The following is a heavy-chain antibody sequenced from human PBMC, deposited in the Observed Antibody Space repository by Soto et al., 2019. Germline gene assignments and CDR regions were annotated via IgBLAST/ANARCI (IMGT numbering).Heavy chain of an antibody. J-gene: IGHJ5*02. D-gene: IGHD3-22*01. V-gene: IGHV1-8*01. CDR2: MNPNSGNT. Sequence: GASVKVSCKASGYTFTSYDINWVRQATGQGLEWMGWMNPNSGNTGYAQKFQGRVTMTRNNSISTAYMELSSLRSEDTAVYYRARDYYDSSGSITPNWFDPWGQGTLVTAPQ. CDR1: GYTFTSYD. CDR3: ARDYYDSSGSITPNWFDP.